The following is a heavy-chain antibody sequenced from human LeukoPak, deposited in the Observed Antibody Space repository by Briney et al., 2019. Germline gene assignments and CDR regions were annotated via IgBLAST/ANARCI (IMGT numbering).Heavy chain of an antibody. J-gene: IGHJ4*02. D-gene: IGHD3-10*01. CDR2: IYYSGST. CDR3: AGTYYYGSGSYFY. Sequence: SETRSLTCTVSGGSISRYYWNWIRQPPGKGLEWLGYIYYSGSTNYNPSLKSRVTISVDTSKNQFSLKLSSVTAADTAVYYCAGTYYYGSGSYFYWGQGTLVTVSS. V-gene: IGHV4-59*08. CDR1: GGSISRYY.